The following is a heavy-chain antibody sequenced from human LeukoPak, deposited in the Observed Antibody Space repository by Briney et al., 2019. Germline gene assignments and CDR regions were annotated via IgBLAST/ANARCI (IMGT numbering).Heavy chain of an antibody. V-gene: IGHV4-31*03. CDR2: IYYSGST. CDR3: ARSPLVGATTRTTFFDY. J-gene: IGHJ4*02. CDR1: GGSISSGGYY. D-gene: IGHD1-26*01. Sequence: SQTLSLTCTVSGGSISSGGYYWSWIRQHPGKGLEWIGYIYYSGSTYYNPSPKSRVTISVDTSKNQFSLKLSSVTAADTAVYYCARSPLVGATTRTTFFDYWGQGTLVTVSS.